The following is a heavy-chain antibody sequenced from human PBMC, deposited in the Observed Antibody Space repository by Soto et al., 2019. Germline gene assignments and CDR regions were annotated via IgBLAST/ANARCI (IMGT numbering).Heavy chain of an antibody. CDR2: ISYDGSNK. CDR3: ARGHRPLGY. J-gene: IGHJ4*02. D-gene: IGHD3-16*01. Sequence: QVQLVESGGGVVQPGRSLRLSCAASGFTFSSYAMHWVRQAPGKGLEWVAVISYDGSNKYYADSVKGRFTISRDNSKNTLYLQMNSLRAEDTAVYYCARGHRPLGYWGQGTLVTVSS. CDR1: GFTFSSYA. V-gene: IGHV3-30-3*01.